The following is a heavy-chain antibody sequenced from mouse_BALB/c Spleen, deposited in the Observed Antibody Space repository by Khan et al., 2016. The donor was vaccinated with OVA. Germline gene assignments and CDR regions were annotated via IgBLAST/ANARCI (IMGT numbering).Heavy chain of an antibody. CDR2: INSTGGST. CDR3: SRRARIIK. Sequence: VELVQSGAGLVQPGGSVKFSCTASGFTFSSYGMPWVRQTPDKGLELVGSINSTGGSTYYADRLQGRFTISRDNSYNTLYLQMSSLKSEDTAIYYCSRRARIIKWGQGTTLTVSS. CDR1: GFTFSSYG. V-gene: IGHV5-6-3*01. D-gene: IGHD1-3*01. J-gene: IGHJ2*01.